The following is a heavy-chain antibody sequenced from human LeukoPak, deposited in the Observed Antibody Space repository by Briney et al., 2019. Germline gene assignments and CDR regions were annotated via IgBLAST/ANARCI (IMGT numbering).Heavy chain of an antibody. CDR1: GFSFSDYY. J-gene: IGHJ4*02. CDR3: AKERRTGSGAALDY. D-gene: IGHD6-19*01. V-gene: IGHV3-11*06. CDR2: ISSSSSRT. Sequence: GGSLRLSCAASGFSFSDYYMIWIRQAPGKGLEWVSYISSSSSRTNYADSVKGRFTISRDNAKNSLYLQMYSLRAEDTAVYYCAKERRTGSGAALDYWGPGTLVAVSS.